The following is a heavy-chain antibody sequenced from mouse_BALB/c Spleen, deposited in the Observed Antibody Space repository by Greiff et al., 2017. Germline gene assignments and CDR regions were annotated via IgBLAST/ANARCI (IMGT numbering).Heavy chain of an antibody. D-gene: IGHD2-3*01. CDR1: GFAFTNYL. Sequence: QVQLQQSGAELVRPGTSVKVSCKASGFAFTNYLIEWVKQRPGQGLEWIGVINPGSGGTNYNEKFKGKATLTADKSSSTAYMQLSSLTSDDSAVYFCARLDGYSPFAYWGQGTLVTVSA. J-gene: IGHJ3*01. CDR2: INPGSGGT. CDR3: ARLDGYSPFAY. V-gene: IGHV1-54*01.